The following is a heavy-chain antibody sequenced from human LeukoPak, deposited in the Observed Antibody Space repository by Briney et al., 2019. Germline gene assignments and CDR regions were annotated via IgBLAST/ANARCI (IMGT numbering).Heavy chain of an antibody. CDR3: VRDKLTGASRLDY. CDR2: IKQDGSEI. V-gene: IGHV3-7*03. Sequence: GGSLRLSCAASGFTFSNYWMSWVRQAPGKELEWVANIKQDGSEIYYVDSVKGRFTISRDNAKNSLYLQMNSLSAEDTAVYYCVRDKLTGASRLDYWGQGTLLTVSS. CDR1: GFTFSNYW. D-gene: IGHD7-27*01. J-gene: IGHJ4*02.